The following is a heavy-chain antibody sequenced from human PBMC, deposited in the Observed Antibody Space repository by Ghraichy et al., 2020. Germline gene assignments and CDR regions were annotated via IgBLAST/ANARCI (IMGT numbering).Heavy chain of an antibody. D-gene: IGHD4-17*01. CDR2: INHSGST. Sequence: ESLNISCAVYGGSFSGYYWSWIRQPPGKGLEWIGEINHSGSTNYNPSLKSRVTISVDTSKNQFSLKLSSVTAADTAVYYCARSVYTVTTPRRYSMDVWGQGTTVTVSS. CDR1: GGSFSGYY. V-gene: IGHV4-34*01. CDR3: ARSVYTVTTPRRYSMDV. J-gene: IGHJ6*02.